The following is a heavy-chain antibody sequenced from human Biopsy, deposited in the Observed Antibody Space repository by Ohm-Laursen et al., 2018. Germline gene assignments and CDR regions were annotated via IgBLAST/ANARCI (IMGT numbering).Heavy chain of an antibody. J-gene: IGHJ6*02. CDR3: APQTPRDPDILTGAYHYDMAV. CDR1: AGTFSNYA. V-gene: IGHV1-69*13. CDR2: IITFFATV. D-gene: IGHD3-9*01. Sequence: VKISCKASAGTFSNYAISWARQAPGQGLEWMGGIITFFATVKHAQKFQGRLTISADRSTDTAYMEMSSLRSEDTAVYYCAPQTPRDPDILTGAYHYDMAVWGQGTTVTVSS.